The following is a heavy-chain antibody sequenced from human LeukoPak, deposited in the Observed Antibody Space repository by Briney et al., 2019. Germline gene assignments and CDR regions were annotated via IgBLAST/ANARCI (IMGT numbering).Heavy chain of an antibody. D-gene: IGHD1-26*01. CDR1: GGSISSGNYY. J-gene: IGHJ4*02. V-gene: IGHV4-61*02. CDR3: AGSYRLDY. CDR2: IHASGST. Sequence: SETQSLTCTVSGGSISSGNYYWSWIRQPAGKGLEWIGRIHASGSTNYNPSLKSRVTISVDTTKNQFSLKLSSVTAADTAVYYCAGSYRLDYWGQGTLVTVSS.